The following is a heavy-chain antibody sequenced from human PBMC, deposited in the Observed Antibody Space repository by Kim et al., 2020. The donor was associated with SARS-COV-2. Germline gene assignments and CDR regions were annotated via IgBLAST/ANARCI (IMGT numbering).Heavy chain of an antibody. CDR3: ARVAGSGSYYRAPRGWFDP. V-gene: IGHV4-34*01. CDR1: GGSFSGYY. Sequence: SETLSLTCAVYGGSFSGYYWSWIRQPPGKGLEWIGEINHSGSTNYNPSLKSRVTISVDTSKNQFSLKLSSVTAADTAVYYCARVAGSGSYYRAPRGWFDPWGQGTLVTVSS. J-gene: IGHJ5*02. D-gene: IGHD3-10*01. CDR2: INHSGST.